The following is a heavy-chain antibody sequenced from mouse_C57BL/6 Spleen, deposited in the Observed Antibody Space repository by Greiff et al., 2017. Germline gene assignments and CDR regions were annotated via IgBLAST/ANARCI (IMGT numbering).Heavy chain of an antibody. D-gene: IGHD1-1*01. CDR1: GFSLTSYG. CDR3: ARKGKYDGSTLDY. V-gene: IGHV2-2*01. Sequence: QVQLQQSGPGLVQPSQSLSITCTVSGFSLTSYGVHWVRQSPGKGLEWLGVLWSGGSTDYNAAFIARLSISKDKSKSQVFFKMNSLQADDTAIYYCARKGKYDGSTLDYWGQGTTLTVSS. J-gene: IGHJ2*01. CDR2: LWSGGST.